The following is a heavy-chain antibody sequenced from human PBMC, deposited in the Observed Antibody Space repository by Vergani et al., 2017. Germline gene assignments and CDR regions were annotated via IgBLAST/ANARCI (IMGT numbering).Heavy chain of an antibody. D-gene: IGHD6-13*01. CDR1: GGSISSGGYY. Sequence: QLQLQESGPGLVKPSQTLSLTCTVSGGSISSGGYYWSWIRQHPGKGLEWIGYIYYSGSTYYNPSLKSRVTISVDTSKNQFSLKLSSVTAADTAVYYCARDLREKSSSKGYSSSWYWFDPWGQGTLVTVSS. CDR3: ARDLREKSSSKGYSSSWYWFDP. CDR2: IYYSGST. J-gene: IGHJ5*02. V-gene: IGHV4-31*03.